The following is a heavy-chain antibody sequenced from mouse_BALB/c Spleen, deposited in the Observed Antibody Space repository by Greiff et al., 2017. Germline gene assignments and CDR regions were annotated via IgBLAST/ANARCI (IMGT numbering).Heavy chain of an antibody. CDR1: GYTFTSYV. CDR2: INPYNDGT. D-gene: IGHD2-3*01. V-gene: IGHV1-14*01. CDR3: AREGDDGYLDY. Sequence: VHVKQSGPELVKPGASVKMSCKASGYTFTSYVMHWVKQKPGQGLEWIGYINPYNDGTKYNEKFKGKATLTSDKSSSTAYMELSSLTSEDSAVYYCAREGDDGYLDYWGQGTTLTVSS. J-gene: IGHJ2*01.